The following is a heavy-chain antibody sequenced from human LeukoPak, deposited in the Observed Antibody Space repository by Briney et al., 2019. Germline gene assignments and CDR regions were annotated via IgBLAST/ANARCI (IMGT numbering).Heavy chain of an antibody. J-gene: IGHJ4*02. CDR2: IIPILGIA. D-gene: IGHD3-10*01. CDR1: GGTFSSYA. CDR3: ARSKGFGELPIDY. V-gene: IGHV1-69*04. Sequence: SVKVSCKASGGTFSSYAISWVRRAPGQGLEWMGRIIPILGIANYAQKFQGRVTITADKSTSTAYMELSSLRSEDTAVYYCARSKGFGELPIDYWGQGTLVTVSS.